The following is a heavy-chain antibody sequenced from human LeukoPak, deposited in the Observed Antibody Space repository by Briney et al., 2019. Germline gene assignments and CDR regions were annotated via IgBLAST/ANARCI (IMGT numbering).Heavy chain of an antibody. D-gene: IGHD3-22*01. CDR3: ARDSTPLYYDSSGYYPIWFDYYYYGMDV. CDR1: GDSVSSNSAA. CDR2: TYYRSKWYN. J-gene: IGHJ6*02. V-gene: IGHV6-1*01. Sequence: SQTLSLTCAISGDSVSSNSAAWNWIRQSPSRGLEWLGRTYYRSKWYNDYAVSVKSRITINPDTSKNQFSLQLNSVTPEDTAVYYCARDSTPLYYDSSGYYPIWFDYYYYGMDVWGQGTTVTVSS.